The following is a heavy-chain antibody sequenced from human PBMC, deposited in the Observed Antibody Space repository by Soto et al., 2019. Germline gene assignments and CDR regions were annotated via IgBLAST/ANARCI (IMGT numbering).Heavy chain of an antibody. CDR2: INTHNGNT. Sequence: ASVKVSCKASGYTFTTYGISWMRQAPGQGLEWLGWINTHNGNTNYAQNLQGRVIMTADTSTSTAYMELRSLRSDDTAIYYCTREGSAPYYYYGMDAWGQGTTVTVSS. CDR1: GYTFTTYG. CDR3: TREGSAPYYYYGMDA. D-gene: IGHD3-10*01. J-gene: IGHJ6*02. V-gene: IGHV1-18*01.